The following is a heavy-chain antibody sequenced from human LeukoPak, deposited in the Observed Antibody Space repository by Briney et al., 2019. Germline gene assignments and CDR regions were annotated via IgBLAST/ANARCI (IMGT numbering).Heavy chain of an antibody. CDR3: ARAEKGTAFDY. J-gene: IGHJ4*02. CDR1: GGSISSGGYY. Sequence: PSQTLSLTCTVSGGSISSGGYYWSWVRQHPGKGLEWIGYIYYSGSTYCNPSLKSRVTISVDTSKNQFSLKLSSVTAADTAVYYCARAEKGTAFDYWGQGTLVTVSS. V-gene: IGHV4-31*03. D-gene: IGHD1-1*01. CDR2: IYYSGST.